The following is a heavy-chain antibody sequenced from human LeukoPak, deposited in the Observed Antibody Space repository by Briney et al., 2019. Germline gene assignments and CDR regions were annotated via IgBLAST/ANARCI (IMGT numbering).Heavy chain of an antibody. CDR1: GYTFTGYY. D-gene: IGHD6-19*01. CDR3: ALIVVAGTRFDY. CDR2: INPKSGGT. Sequence: VASVKVSCKASGYTFTGYYIHWVRQAPGQGLEWMGRINPKSGGTNYAQTFQGRVTMTRDTSISTAYMELSRLRSDDTAVYYCALIVVAGTRFDYWGQGTLVTVSS. V-gene: IGHV1-2*06. J-gene: IGHJ4*02.